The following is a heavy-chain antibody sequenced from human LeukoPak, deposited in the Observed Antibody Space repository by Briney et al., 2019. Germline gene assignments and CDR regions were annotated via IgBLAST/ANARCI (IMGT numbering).Heavy chain of an antibody. CDR3: ARGATMVRGVMSGYYGMDV. CDR1: GGSISSGGYS. V-gene: IGHV4-30-2*01. J-gene: IGHJ6*02. CDR2: IYHSGST. Sequence: SETLSLTCAVSGGSISSGGYSWSWVRQPPGKGLEWIGYIYHSGSTYYNPSLKSRVTISVDRSKNQFSLKLSSVTAADTAVYYCARGATMVRGVMSGYYGMDVWGQGTTVTVSS. D-gene: IGHD3-10*01.